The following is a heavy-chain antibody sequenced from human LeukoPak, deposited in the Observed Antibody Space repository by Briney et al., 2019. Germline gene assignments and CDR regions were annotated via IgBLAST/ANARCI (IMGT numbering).Heavy chain of an antibody. J-gene: IGHJ4*02. Sequence: ASVKVSCKASGYTFTSYYMHWVRQAPGQGLEWVGIINPSGGSTSYAQKFQGRVTMTRDTSTSTVYMELSSLRSEDTAVYYCAREQTSDTNGFRGAATDYWGQGTLVTVSS. CDR1: GYTFTSYY. CDR2: INPSGGST. V-gene: IGHV1-46*01. D-gene: IGHD2-8*01. CDR3: AREQTSDTNGFRGAATDY.